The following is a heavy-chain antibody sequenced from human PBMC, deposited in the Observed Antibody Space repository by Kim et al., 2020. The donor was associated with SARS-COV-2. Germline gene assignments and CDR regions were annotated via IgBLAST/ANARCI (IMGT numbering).Heavy chain of an antibody. CDR1: GGTFSSYA. D-gene: IGHD3-10*01. V-gene: IGHV1-69*13. J-gene: IGHJ6*02. Sequence: SVKVSCKASGGTFSSYAISWVRQAPGQGLEWMGGIIPIFGTANYAQKFQGRVTITADESTSTAYMALSSLRSEDTAVYYCARAKNYYGSGSYYNPHYYYGMDVWGQGTTVTVSS. CDR2: IIPIFGTA. CDR3: ARAKNYYGSGSYYNPHYYYGMDV.